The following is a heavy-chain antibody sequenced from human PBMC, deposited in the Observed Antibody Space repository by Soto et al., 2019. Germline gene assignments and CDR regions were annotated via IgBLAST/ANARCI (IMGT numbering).Heavy chain of an antibody. Sequence: PSETLSLTCIVSGGSISSYYWSWIRQPPGKGLQWIGYIFYSGSTNYNPSLKSRVTISVDTSKNQFSLKLTSVTAADTAVYYCARDKLTGLLDYWGQGTLVTVSS. CDR3: ARDKLTGLLDY. D-gene: IGHD2-8*02. V-gene: IGHV4-59*12. CDR2: IFYSGST. CDR1: GGSISSYY. J-gene: IGHJ4*02.